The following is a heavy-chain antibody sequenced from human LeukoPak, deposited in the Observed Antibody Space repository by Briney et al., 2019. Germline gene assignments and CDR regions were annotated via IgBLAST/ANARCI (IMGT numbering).Heavy chain of an antibody. CDR3: ARDTFQPGLIDS. CDR1: GFTFSLYA. CDR2: INDDSSDI. J-gene: IGHJ4*02. V-gene: IGHV3-21*05. D-gene: IGHD2-2*01. Sequence: PGGSLRLSCAASGFTFSLYAINWVRQAPGKGLEWVSYINDDSSDIHYAGSVRGRFTISRDDARKTLYLQLSSLRVEDTAVYYCARDTFQPGLIDSWGQGTLVTVSS.